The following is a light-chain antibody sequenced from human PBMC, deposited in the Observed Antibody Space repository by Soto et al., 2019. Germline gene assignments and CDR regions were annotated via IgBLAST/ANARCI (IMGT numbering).Light chain of an antibody. CDR2: GAS. V-gene: IGKV3-20*01. CDR1: QSVSRSF. CDR3: QQYGNSPWT. Sequence: EIVLTQSPGTLSLSPGERATLSCRASQSVSRSFLAWYQQKPGQAPRLLIYGASSRATGIPDRFSGTGSGTDFSLTISGLEPEDFAVYFCQQYGNSPWTFGQGTKVEIK. J-gene: IGKJ1*01.